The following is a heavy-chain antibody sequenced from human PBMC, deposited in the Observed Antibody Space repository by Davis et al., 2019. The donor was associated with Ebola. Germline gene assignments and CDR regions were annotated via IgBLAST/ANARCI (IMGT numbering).Heavy chain of an antibody. J-gene: IGHJ6*02. V-gene: IGHV1-2*04. CDR1: GYTFTGYY. Sequence: ASVKVSCKASGYTFTGYYMHWVRQAPGQGLEWMGWINPNSGGTNYAQKFQGWVTMTRDTSISTAYMELSRLRSDDTAVYYCARGGGIVVVPAAQLSYYYYGMDVWGQGTTVTVSS. CDR3: ARGGGIVVVPAAQLSYYYYGMDV. D-gene: IGHD2-2*01. CDR2: INPNSGGT.